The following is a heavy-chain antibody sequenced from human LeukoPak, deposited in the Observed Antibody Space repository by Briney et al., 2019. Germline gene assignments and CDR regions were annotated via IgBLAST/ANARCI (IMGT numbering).Heavy chain of an antibody. CDR2: VYYSGST. Sequence: SETLSLTCTVSGGSISSDYWSWIRQPPGKGLEWIGYVYYSGSTYYNPSLKSRVTISVDTSKNQFSLKLSSVTAADTAVYYCASQEYGSSQYFQHWGQGTLVTVSS. CDR1: GGSISSDY. J-gene: IGHJ1*01. V-gene: IGHV4-59*01. D-gene: IGHD6-13*01. CDR3: ASQEYGSSQYFQH.